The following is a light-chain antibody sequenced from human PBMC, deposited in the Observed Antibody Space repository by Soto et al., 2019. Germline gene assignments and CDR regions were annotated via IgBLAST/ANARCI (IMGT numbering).Light chain of an antibody. Sequence: QSARTQPASVSGSPGQSITISCTGTSSDVGDYHSVSWYQQYPGKAPKLMIYEVSKRPSGVPDRFSGSKSGNTASLTVSGLQADDEADYYRSSYAGSNTLGVFGTGTKVTV. CDR1: SSDVGDYHS. CDR3: SSYAGSNTLGV. V-gene: IGLV2-8*01. J-gene: IGLJ1*01. CDR2: EVS.